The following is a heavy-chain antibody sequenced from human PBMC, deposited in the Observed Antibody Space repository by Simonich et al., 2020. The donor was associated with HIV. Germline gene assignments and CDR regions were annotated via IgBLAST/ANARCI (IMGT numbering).Heavy chain of an antibody. CDR1: GFTFDDYA. V-gene: IGHV3-9*03. D-gene: IGHD6-6*01. J-gene: IGHJ4*02. Sequence: EVQLVESGGGLVQPGRSLRLSCAASGFTFDDYAMHWVRQAPRKGLEGVAGIRWNSGSIGYADSVKGRFTISRDNAKNSLYLQMNSLRAEDMALYYCAKDRYSSSSGSFDYWGQGTLVTVSS. CDR2: IRWNSGSI. CDR3: AKDRYSSSSGSFDY.